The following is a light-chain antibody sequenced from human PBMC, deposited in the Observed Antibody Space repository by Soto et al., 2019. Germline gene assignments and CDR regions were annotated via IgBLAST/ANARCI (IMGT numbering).Light chain of an antibody. V-gene: IGKV1-5*03. CDR3: QQYYSYPWT. CDR2: KAA. J-gene: IGKJ1*01. Sequence: DIQMTPSPSPLSASVGDRVTITCRASQSISSWLALYQQKPGKATKLLIYKAASFESGVPSRFSGSGSGTEFTLTIGSLQPDDFATYYCQQYYSYPWTVGQGTKVELK. CDR1: QSISSW.